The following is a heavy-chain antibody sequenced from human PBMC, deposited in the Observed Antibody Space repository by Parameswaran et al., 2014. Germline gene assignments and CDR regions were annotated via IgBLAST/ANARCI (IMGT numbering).Heavy chain of an antibody. V-gene: IGHV1-8*01. CDR2: MNPNSGNT. J-gene: IGHJ4*02. Sequence: WVRQAPGQGLEWMGWMNPNSGNTGYAQKFQGRVTMTRNTSISTAYMELSSLRSEDTAVYYCARGLLGRGWGQGTLVTVSS. CDR3: ARGLLGRG.